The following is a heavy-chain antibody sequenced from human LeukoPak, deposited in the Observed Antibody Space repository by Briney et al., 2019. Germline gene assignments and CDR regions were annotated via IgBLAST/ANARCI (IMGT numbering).Heavy chain of an antibody. D-gene: IGHD1-26*01. CDR3: AKGTASGSYPRMYYFDY. CDR2: ISGSGGGT. J-gene: IGHJ4*02. Sequence: PGASLRLSCAASGFTFSNYAMSWVRQAPGKGLELVSGISGSGGGTYYADSVKGRFTISRDNFKNTLHLQMNSLRAEETAVYYCAKGTASGSYPRMYYFDYWGQGTLVTVSS. CDR1: GFTFSNYA. V-gene: IGHV3-23*01.